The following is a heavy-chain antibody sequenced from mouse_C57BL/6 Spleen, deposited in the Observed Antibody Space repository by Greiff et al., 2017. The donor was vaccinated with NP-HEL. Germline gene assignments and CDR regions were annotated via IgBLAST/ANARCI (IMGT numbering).Heavy chain of an antibody. CDR2: IDPSDSYT. V-gene: IGHV1-50*01. Sequence: QVQLQQPGAELVKPGASVKLSCKASGYTFTSYWMQWVKQRPGQGLEWIGEIDPSDSYTNYNQKFKGQATLTVDTSSSTAYMQLSSLTSEDSAVYYCARNWDEKYFDVWGTGTTVTVSS. CDR1: GYTFTSYW. J-gene: IGHJ1*03. CDR3: ARNWDEKYFDV. D-gene: IGHD4-1*01.